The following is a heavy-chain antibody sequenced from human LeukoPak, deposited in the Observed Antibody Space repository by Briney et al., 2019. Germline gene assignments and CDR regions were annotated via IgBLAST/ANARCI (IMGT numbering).Heavy chain of an antibody. CDR2: IYSGGST. J-gene: IGHJ6*02. CDR3: ARDRGYGPYYYYGMDV. Sequence: GGSLRLSCAASGFTFSNYVMSWVRQAPGKGLEWVSVIYSGGSTYYADSVKGRFTISRDNSKNTLYLQMNSLRAEDTAVYYCARDRGYGPYYYYGMDVWGQGTTVTVSS. D-gene: IGHD5-12*01. V-gene: IGHV3-66*01. CDR1: GFTFSNYV.